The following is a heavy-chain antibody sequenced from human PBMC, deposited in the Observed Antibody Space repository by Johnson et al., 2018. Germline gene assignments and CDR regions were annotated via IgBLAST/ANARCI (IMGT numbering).Heavy chain of an antibody. CDR2: IWYDGSNK. CDR3: ARDEGDAFDI. CDR1: GFTFSTYG. J-gene: IGHJ3*02. Sequence: VQLLESGGGVVQPGRSLRLSCAASGFTFSTYGMHWVRQAPGKGLEWVAVIWYDGSNKYYVDSVKGRFTISRDNSKNTLYLQMNSLRAEDTAVYYCARDEGDAFDIWGQGTMVTVSS. V-gene: IGHV3-33*01.